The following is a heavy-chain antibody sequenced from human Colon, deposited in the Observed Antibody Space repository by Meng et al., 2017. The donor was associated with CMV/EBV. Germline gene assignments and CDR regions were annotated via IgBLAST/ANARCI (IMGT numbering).Heavy chain of an antibody. J-gene: IGHJ6*02. CDR3: ARVGAIVQGYYYGMDV. V-gene: IGHV3-49*04. CDR1: GFTFGDYA. CDR2: IRSKAYGGTT. Sequence: GGSLRLSCTSSGFTFGDYAMTWVRQAPGKGLEWVSFIRSKAYGGTTDYAASVKGRFTISRDDSKSIAYLQMNGLKTEDTAVYYCARVGAIVQGYYYGMDVWGQGTTVTV. D-gene: IGHD3-16*02.